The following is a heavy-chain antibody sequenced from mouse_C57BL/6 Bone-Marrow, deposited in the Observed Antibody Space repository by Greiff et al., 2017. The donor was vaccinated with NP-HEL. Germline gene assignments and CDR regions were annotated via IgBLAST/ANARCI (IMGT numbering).Heavy chain of an antibody. Sequence: VQLQQSGAELVRPGASVTLSCKASGYTFTDYEMHWVKQTPVHGLEWIGAIDPETGGTAYNQKFKGKAILTADKSSSTAYMELRSLTSEDSAVYSCTTPYCGSGPGYFDVWGTGTTVTVSA. CDR3: TTPYCGSGPGYFDV. J-gene: IGHJ1*03. CDR1: GYTFTDYE. V-gene: IGHV1-15*01. CDR2: IDPETGGT. D-gene: IGHD1-1*01.